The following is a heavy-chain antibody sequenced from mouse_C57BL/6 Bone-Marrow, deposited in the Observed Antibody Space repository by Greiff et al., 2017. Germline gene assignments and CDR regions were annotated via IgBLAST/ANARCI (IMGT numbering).Heavy chain of an antibody. CDR2: IDPSDSYT. Sequence: QVQLQQPGAELVMPGASVKLSCKASGYTFTSYWMHWVKQRPGQGLEWIGEIDPSDSYTNYNQKFKGKATLTADKSSSTAYMELRSLTSEDSAVYFCARWGGGLDYWGQGTTLTVSS. J-gene: IGHJ2*01. V-gene: IGHV1-69*01. CDR1: GYTFTSYW. CDR3: ARWGGGLDY.